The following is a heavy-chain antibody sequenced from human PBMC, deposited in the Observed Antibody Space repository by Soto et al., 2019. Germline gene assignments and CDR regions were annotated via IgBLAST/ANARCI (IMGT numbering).Heavy chain of an antibody. V-gene: IGHV3-23*01. Sequence: GGSLRLSCAASGFTFTSYAFTWVRQAPGKGLEWVSAISGSGGSTYYADSVKGRFTISRDNSKNTLYLQMNSLRAEDTAVYYCAKNRGNYYDSSGYYVPDAFDIWGQGTMVTVSS. CDR3: AKNRGNYYDSSGYYVPDAFDI. D-gene: IGHD3-22*01. J-gene: IGHJ3*02. CDR1: GFTFTSYA. CDR2: ISGSGGST.